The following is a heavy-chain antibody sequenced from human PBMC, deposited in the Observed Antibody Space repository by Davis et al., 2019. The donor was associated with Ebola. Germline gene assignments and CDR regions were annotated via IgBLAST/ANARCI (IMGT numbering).Heavy chain of an antibody. V-gene: IGHV3-74*03. CDR3: ARVTGYDKPIDY. J-gene: IGHJ4*02. Sequence: HTGGSLRLSCAASGFTFSKYWMHWVRHSPGKGLTWIPRINSDGSSPTREYADSVRGRFIISRDNDRNTVYLQINSLRVEDTGIYYCARVTGYDKPIDYWGRGTLVTVSS. D-gene: IGHD5-12*01. CDR1: GFTFSKYW. CDR2: INSDGSSPTR.